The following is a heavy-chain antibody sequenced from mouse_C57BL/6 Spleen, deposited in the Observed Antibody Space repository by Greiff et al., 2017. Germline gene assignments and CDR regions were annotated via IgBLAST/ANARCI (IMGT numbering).Heavy chain of an antibody. CDR2: LYPGSGNT. CDR1: GYTFTDYY. V-gene: IGHV1-76*01. J-gene: IGHJ1*03. D-gene: IGHD1-1*01. CDR3: ARTVTTVVGARYFDV. Sequence: QVQLQQSGAELVRPGASVKLSCKASGYTFTDYYINWVKQRPGQGLEWIARLYPGSGNTYYNEKFKGKATLTAEKSSSTAYMQLSSLTSEDSAVYFCARTVTTVVGARYFDVWGTGTTVTVSS.